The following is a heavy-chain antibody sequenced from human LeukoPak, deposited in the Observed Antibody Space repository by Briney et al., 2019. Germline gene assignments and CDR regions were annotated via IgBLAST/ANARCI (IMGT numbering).Heavy chain of an antibody. CDR2: IKEDGSGK. V-gene: IGHV3-7*01. Sequence: GGSLRLSCVASGFSFSTSSMTWVRQSPGKGLEWLANIKEDGSGKVYVDSVKGRFTISRDNAKNSLYLQMNTLRVDDSAVYYCARVPYSGKYGAFDIWGQGTMVTISS. CDR3: ARVPYSGKYGAFDI. D-gene: IGHD1-26*01. J-gene: IGHJ3*02. CDR1: GFSFSTSS.